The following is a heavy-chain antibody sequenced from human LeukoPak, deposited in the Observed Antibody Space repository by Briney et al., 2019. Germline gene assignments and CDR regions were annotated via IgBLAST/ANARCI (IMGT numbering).Heavy chain of an antibody. CDR3: AELGITMIGGV. D-gene: IGHD3-10*02. CDR1: GFTFSSYS. CDR2: ISGSGDST. Sequence: PGGSLRLSCAASGFTFSSYSMNWVRQAPGKGLEWVSAISGSGDSTYYADSVKGLFTISRDNSKNTLYLQMNSLRAEDTAVYYCAELGITMIGGVWGKGTTVTISS. J-gene: IGHJ6*04. V-gene: IGHV3-23*01.